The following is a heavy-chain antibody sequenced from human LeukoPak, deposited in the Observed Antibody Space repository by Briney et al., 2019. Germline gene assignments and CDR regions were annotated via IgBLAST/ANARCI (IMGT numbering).Heavy chain of an antibody. Sequence: GGSLRLSCAASGFTFSSYSMNWVRQAPGKGLEWVSSISGSSSYIYYADSVKGRFTISRDNAKNSLYLQMNSLRAEDTAVYYCARKKVLRYFDWTPGDYWGQGTLVTVSS. D-gene: IGHD3-9*01. J-gene: IGHJ4*02. CDR2: ISGSSSYI. CDR1: GFTFSSYS. CDR3: ARKKVLRYFDWTPGDY. V-gene: IGHV3-21*01.